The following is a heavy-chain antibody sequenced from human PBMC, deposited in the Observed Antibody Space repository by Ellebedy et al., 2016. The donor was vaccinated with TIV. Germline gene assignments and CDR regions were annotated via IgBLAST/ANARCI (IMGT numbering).Heavy chain of an antibody. D-gene: IGHD6-13*01. CDR1: GFTFDDYT. CDR3: TTENWYRFES. V-gene: IGHV3-9*01. J-gene: IGHJ4*02. Sequence: GGSLRLXCAVSGFTFDDYTIHWVRQVPGKGLEWVSGISWDSGSIGYADSVKGRFTISRDDAKNSLYLQMYSLRVEDTAVYYCTTENWYRFESWGQGTLVTVSS. CDR2: ISWDSGSI.